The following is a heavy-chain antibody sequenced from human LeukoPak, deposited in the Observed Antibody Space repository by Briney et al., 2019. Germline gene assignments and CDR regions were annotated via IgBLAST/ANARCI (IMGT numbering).Heavy chain of an antibody. Sequence: NPSETLSLTCAVSGCSISSGGYSWSWIRQPPGKGLEWIGYIYYSGSTNYNPSLKSRVTISVDTSKNQSSLKLSSVTAADTAVYYCARGDYGDYGNDAFDIWGQGTMVTVSS. J-gene: IGHJ3*02. D-gene: IGHD4-17*01. CDR1: GCSISSGGYS. V-gene: IGHV4-61*08. CDR2: IYYSGST. CDR3: ARGDYGDYGNDAFDI.